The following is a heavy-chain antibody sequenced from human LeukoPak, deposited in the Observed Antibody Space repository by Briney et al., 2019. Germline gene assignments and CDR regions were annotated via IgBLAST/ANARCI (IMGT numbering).Heavy chain of an antibody. CDR2: ISWNSGSI. Sequence: GGSLRLSCAASGFTFSSYAMSWVRQAPGKGLEWVSGISWNSGSIGYADSVKGRFTISRDNAKSSLYLQMNSLRAEDTALYYCAKDSSSSPDIFDYWGQGTLVTVSS. J-gene: IGHJ4*02. CDR3: AKDSSSSPDIFDY. CDR1: GFTFSSYA. D-gene: IGHD6-6*01. V-gene: IGHV3-9*01.